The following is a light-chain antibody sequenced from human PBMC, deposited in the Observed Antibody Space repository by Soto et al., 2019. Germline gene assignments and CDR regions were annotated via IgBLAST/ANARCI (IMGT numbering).Light chain of an antibody. CDR3: QQYKSYSSWA. CDR1: QTIGPW. CDR2: DAS. J-gene: IGKJ1*01. V-gene: IGKV1-5*01. Sequence: DNQMTQSPSTLSASVGDRVTITCRASQTIGPWLAWYQQKPGRAPKLLISDASSLESGVPSRFSGSGSGTDFTLTISSLQPDDFASYYCQQYKSYSSWAFGQGTKVDIK.